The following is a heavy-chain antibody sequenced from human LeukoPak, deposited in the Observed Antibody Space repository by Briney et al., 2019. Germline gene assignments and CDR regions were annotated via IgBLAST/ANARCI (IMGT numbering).Heavy chain of an antibody. CDR1: GFIFTDYW. Sequence: GGSLRLSCAASGFIFTDYWMHWVRQGPGKELVWVARISGDGRGTTYVDSVKGRFTISRDNAKNSLYLQMNSLRAEDTALYYCAKGDCSGGSCYRYLDYWGQGTLVTVSS. J-gene: IGHJ4*02. CDR2: ISGDGRGT. CDR3: AKGDCSGGSCYRYLDY. D-gene: IGHD2-15*01. V-gene: IGHV3-74*01.